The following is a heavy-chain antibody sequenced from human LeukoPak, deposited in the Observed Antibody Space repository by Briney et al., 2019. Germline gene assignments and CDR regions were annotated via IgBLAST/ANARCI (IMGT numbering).Heavy chain of an antibody. Sequence: GGSLRLSCAASGFTFRSYAMHWVRQAPGKGLEWVAVMSYDGSNKYYADSVKGRLTISRDNSKNTLYLQMNSLRAEDTAVYYCARARYYDILTGPNDAFDIWGQGTMVTVSS. V-gene: IGHV3-30*04. D-gene: IGHD3-9*01. CDR2: MSYDGSNK. J-gene: IGHJ3*02. CDR3: ARARYYDILTGPNDAFDI. CDR1: GFTFRSYA.